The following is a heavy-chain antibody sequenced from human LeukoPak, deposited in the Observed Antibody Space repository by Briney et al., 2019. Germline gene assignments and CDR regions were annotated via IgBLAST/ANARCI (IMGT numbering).Heavy chain of an antibody. CDR1: GGTFSSYA. V-gene: IGHV1-69*04. CDR2: IIPIFGIA. D-gene: IGHD1-7*01. CDR3: ARDGGSYNWNYRNYFDY. Sequence: GASVKVSCKASGGTFSSYAISWVRQAPGQGLEWMGRIIPIFGIANYAQKFQGRVTITADKSTSTAYMELSSLRSEDTAVYYCARDGGSYNWNYRNYFDYWGQGTLVTVSS. J-gene: IGHJ4*02.